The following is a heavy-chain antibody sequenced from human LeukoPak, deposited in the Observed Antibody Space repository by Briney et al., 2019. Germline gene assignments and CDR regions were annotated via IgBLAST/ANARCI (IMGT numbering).Heavy chain of an antibody. J-gene: IGHJ4*02. V-gene: IGHV3-21*04. CDR1: GFTFSSYS. CDR2: ISSSSSYI. CDR3: AREGDIAALDY. Sequence: GGSLRLSCAASGFTFSSYSMNWVCQAPGKGLEWVSSISSSSSYIYYADSVKGRFTISRDNAKNSLYLQMNSLRAEDTAVYYCAREGDIAALDYWGQGTLVTVSS. D-gene: IGHD6-6*01.